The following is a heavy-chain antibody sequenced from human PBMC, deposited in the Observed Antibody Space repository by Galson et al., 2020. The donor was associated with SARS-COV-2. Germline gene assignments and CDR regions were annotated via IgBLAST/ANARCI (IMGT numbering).Heavy chain of an antibody. J-gene: IGHJ4*02. CDR3: VRPQGQYQVLWYFDS. D-gene: IGHD2-2*01. CDR2: ISYDGNNK. V-gene: IGHV3-30-3*01. CDR1: GLTFSSYV. Sequence: TGGSLRLSCVASGLTFSSYVIHWVRQAPGKGLEWVTLISYDGNNKYYADSVKGRFTISRDNSKNTVFLQMNSLRPEDTAVYYCVRPQGQYQVLWYFDSWGQGTLVTVSS.